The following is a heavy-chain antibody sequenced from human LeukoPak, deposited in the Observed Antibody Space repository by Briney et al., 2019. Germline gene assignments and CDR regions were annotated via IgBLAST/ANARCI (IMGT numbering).Heavy chain of an antibody. CDR1: GYTFTSYD. CDR2: MNPNSGNT. D-gene: IGHD2-2*01. J-gene: IGHJ5*02. CDR3: ARVGRPCSSTSCYCDWFDP. Sequence: ASVKVSCKASGYTFTSYDINWVRQATGQGLEWMGWMNPNSGNTGYAQKLQGRVTITRNTSISTAYMELSSLRSEDTAVYYCARVGRPCSSTSCYCDWFDPWGQGTLVTVSS. V-gene: IGHV1-8*03.